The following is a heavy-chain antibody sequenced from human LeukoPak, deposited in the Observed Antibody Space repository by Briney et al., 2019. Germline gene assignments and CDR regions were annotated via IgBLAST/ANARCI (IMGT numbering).Heavy chain of an antibody. J-gene: IGHJ4*02. CDR1: GYTFTGYY. CDR2: INPNSGGT. Sequence: ASVKVSCKASGYTFTGYYMHWVRQAPGQGLEWMGWINPNSGGTNYAQKFQGRVTTTRDTSISTAYMELSRLRSDDTAVYYCAVTMIVVVAPFDYWGQGTLVTVSS. V-gene: IGHV1-2*02. D-gene: IGHD3-22*01. CDR3: AVTMIVVVAPFDY.